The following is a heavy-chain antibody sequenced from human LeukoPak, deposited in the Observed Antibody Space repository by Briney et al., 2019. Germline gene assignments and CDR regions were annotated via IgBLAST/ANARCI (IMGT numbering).Heavy chain of an antibody. Sequence: GGSLRLSCAASGFTFSSYAMSWVRQAPGKGLEWVSAISGGGGSTYYTDYVKGRFTISRDNSKNTLYLQMNSLRAEDTAVYYCAKDTGYSSGWYVPAFDIWGQGTMVTVSS. D-gene: IGHD6-19*01. CDR2: ISGGGGST. J-gene: IGHJ3*02. CDR1: GFTFSSYA. CDR3: AKDTGYSSGWYVPAFDI. V-gene: IGHV3-23*01.